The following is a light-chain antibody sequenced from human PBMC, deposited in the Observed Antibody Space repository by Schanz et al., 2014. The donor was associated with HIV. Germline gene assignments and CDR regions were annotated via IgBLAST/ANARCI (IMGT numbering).Light chain of an antibody. CDR1: TSNIGSNT. CDR2: GDN. V-gene: IGLV1-44*01. J-gene: IGLJ2*01. CDR3: QSYDSSLSGPV. Sequence: QSVLTQPPSTSETPGQRVSISCSGSTSNIGSNTVTWYQQLPGTAPKLLIFGDNHRPSGVPDRFSGSKSGTSASLAISGLRSEDEADYYCQSYDSSLSGPVFGGGTKLTVL.